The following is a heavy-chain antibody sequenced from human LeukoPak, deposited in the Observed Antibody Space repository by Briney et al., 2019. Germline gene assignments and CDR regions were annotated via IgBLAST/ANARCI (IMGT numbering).Heavy chain of an antibody. CDR3: ATSGIAAAGTREPFDY. Sequence: GESLKISCKGSGYSFTSYWIAWVRQMPGKGLEWMGIIHPGDSDTRYSPSFQGQVAISADKSMNTAYLQWSRLKASDTAMYYCATSGIAAAGTREPFDYWGQGTLVTVSS. J-gene: IGHJ4*02. V-gene: IGHV5-51*01. D-gene: IGHD6-13*01. CDR2: IHPGDSDT. CDR1: GYSFTSYW.